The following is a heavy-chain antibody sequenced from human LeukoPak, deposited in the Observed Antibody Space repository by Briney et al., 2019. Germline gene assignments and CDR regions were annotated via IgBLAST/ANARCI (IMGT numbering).Heavy chain of an antibody. Sequence: GSLRPPCAGFGFTFRSFCMNLVRQASGKGVGWGSSISSSSSYIYYADSVKGRFTISRDNAKNSLYLQMNSLRAEDTAVYYCATLYCSGGSCYDYWGQGTLVTVSS. CDR3: ATLYCSGGSCYDY. CDR2: ISSSSSYI. V-gene: IGHV3-21*04. D-gene: IGHD2-15*01. J-gene: IGHJ4*02. CDR1: GFTFRSFC.